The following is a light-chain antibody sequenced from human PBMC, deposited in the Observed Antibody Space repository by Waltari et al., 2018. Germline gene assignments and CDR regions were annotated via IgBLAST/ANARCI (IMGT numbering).Light chain of an antibody. J-gene: IGKJ4*01. CDR2: ATS. V-gene: IGKV1-NL1*01. CDR3: QQYFSVPLT. Sequence: IQMTQSPSSLSASVGDRVTITCRASQDISNAVAWYQQKVGRAPKLLIYATSKLERGFPARFSGRASGTTYRLTIDSLLSDDSAIYFCQQYFSVPLTFGGGSKIEI. CDR1: QDISNA.